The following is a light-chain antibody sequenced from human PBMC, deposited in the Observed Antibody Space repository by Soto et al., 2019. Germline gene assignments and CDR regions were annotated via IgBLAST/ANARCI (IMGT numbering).Light chain of an antibody. CDR1: TSDVGGYNY. Sequence: QSVLTQPASVSGSPGQSITISCTGTTSDVGGYNYVSWYQHHPGKAPKLMIYEVSNRPSGISNRFSGSKSGNTASLTISGLQAEDEAHYYCSSYTSSSTLDDFGTGTKVTVL. CDR3: SSYTSSSTLDD. CDR2: EVS. V-gene: IGLV2-14*01. J-gene: IGLJ1*01.